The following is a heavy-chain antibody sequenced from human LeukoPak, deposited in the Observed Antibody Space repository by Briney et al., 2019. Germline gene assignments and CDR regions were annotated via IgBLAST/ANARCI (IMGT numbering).Heavy chain of an antibody. Sequence: SETLSLTCTVSGGSISSGGYYWSWIRQHPGKGLEWIGYIYYSGSTYYNPSLKSRVTISVDTSKNRFSLKLSSVTAADTAVYYCAREDLDGGSDFDYWGQGTLVTVSS. V-gene: IGHV4-31*03. CDR3: AREDLDGGSDFDY. CDR2: IYYSGST. D-gene: IGHD2-15*01. J-gene: IGHJ4*02. CDR1: GGSISSGGYY.